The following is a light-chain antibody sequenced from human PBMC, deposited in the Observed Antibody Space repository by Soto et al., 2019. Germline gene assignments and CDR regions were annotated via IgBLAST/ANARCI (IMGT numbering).Light chain of an antibody. V-gene: IGKV1-39*01. CDR3: QQSDSAPNT. Sequence: DIPMTQSPSSLSASVGDRVTITCRASQNINNYLSWYQQKSGKAPKLLICAASSLQSGVPSRFSGSGSGTDFTLTISSLQPEDFATYYCQQSDSAPNTFGQGTRLEIK. CDR1: QNINNY. CDR2: AAS. J-gene: IGKJ5*01.